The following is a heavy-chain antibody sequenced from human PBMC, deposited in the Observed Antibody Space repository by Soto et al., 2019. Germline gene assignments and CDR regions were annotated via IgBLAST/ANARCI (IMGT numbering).Heavy chain of an antibody. CDR2: IYSIGST. CDR1: GGSISSSSY. J-gene: IGHJ6*02. D-gene: IGHD6-13*01. CDR3: RRSSRYSTDV. V-gene: IGHV4-39*01. Sequence: SETLSLTCTVSGGSISSSSYWGWIRQPPGKGLEWIGSIYSIGSTYYNPSLKSRVTISVDTSKNQFSLKLSSVTAADTAVYYCRRSSRYSTDVWGQGTTVTVS.